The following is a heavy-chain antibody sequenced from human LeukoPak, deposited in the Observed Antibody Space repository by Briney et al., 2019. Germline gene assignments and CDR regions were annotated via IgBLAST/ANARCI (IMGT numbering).Heavy chain of an antibody. V-gene: IGHV3-23*01. D-gene: IGHD3-3*01. CDR3: AKDQNVLRFFLFDY. CDR1: GFTFSSYA. CDR2: ISGSGGST. Sequence: PGGSLRLSCAASGFTFSSYAMSWVRQAPGKGLEWVSAISGSGGSTYYADSVKGRFTISRVNSKNTLYLQMNSLRAEDTAVYYCAKDQNVLRFFLFDYWGQGTLVTVSS. J-gene: IGHJ4*02.